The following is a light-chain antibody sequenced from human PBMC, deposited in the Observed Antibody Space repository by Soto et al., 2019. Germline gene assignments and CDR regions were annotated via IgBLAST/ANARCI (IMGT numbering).Light chain of an antibody. CDR2: ENK. J-gene: IGLJ2*01. CDR3: KSYEAXFVI. Sequence: NFILSQPHSVSESPVKTVTISCTRSSGSIANNYVKWYKKRPGSAPTTVIHENKLRPSRRPCRFYGSTDASSNSASLKISGLQTEDEADYYRKSYEAXFVIVGGGTK. V-gene: IGLV6-57*04. CDR1: SGSIANNY.